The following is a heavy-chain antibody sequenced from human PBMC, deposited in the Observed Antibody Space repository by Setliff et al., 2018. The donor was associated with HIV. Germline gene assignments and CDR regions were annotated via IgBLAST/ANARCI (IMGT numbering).Heavy chain of an antibody. J-gene: IGHJ6*03. CDR3: ARGGGSRAATSSYYYMDV. CDR1: GFTFSGYA. CDR2: IYHNGST. V-gene: IGHV4-31*02. Sequence: LRLSCAASGFTFSGYAMRWVRQAPGKGLEWIGYIYHNGSTYYNPSLKSRVIISVDTSKNQFSLKLSSVTAADTAVYYCARGGGSRAATSSYYYMDVWGKGTTVTVSS. D-gene: IGHD2-15*01.